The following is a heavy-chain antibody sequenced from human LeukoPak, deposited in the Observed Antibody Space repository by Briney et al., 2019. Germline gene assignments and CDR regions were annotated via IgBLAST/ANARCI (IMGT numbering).Heavy chain of an antibody. CDR1: GFTFSAYW. V-gene: IGHV3-74*01. Sequence: PGESLRLSCAASGFTFSAYWMTWVRQAPGKGLVWVPRINSDGSSTSYADSVKGRFTISRDNAKNTLYLQMNSLRAEDTAVYYCASERWELLGKNWFGPWGQGTLVTVSS. CDR3: ASERWELLGKNWFGP. J-gene: IGHJ5*02. CDR2: INSDGSST. D-gene: IGHD1-26*01.